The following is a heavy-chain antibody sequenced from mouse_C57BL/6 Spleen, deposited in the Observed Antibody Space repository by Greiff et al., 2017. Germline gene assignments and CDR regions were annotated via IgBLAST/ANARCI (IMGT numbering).Heavy chain of an antibody. D-gene: IGHD3-2*02. CDR3: ARRSTAQAYFDY. J-gene: IGHJ2*01. Sequence: QVQLKESGAELVMPGASVKLSCKASGYTFTSYWMHWVKQRPGQGLEWIGEIDPSDSYTNYNQKFKGKSTLTVDKSSSTAYMQLLSLTSEDSAVYYCARRSTAQAYFDYWGQGTTLTVSS. CDR1: GYTFTSYW. V-gene: IGHV1-69*01. CDR2: IDPSDSYT.